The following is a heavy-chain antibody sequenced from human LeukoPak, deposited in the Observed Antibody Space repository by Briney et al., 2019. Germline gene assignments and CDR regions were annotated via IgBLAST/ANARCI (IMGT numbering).Heavy chain of an antibody. CDR1: GFTFSRFW. CDR2: IKQDGSED. V-gene: IGHV3-7*01. Sequence: PGGSLRLSCAASGFTFSRFWMSWVRQTPGKGLEWVANIKQDGSEDYYVDSVKGRFTISRDNAKNSLYLQMNSLRAEDTAVYYCARGSDTVTTKGYFDHWGQGTLVTVSS. CDR3: ARGSDTVTTKGYFDH. J-gene: IGHJ4*02. D-gene: IGHD4-17*01.